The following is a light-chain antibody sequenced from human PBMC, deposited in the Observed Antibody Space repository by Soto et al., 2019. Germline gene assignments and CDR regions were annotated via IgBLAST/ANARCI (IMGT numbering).Light chain of an antibody. CDR2: GDN. CDR1: TSNIGAPYD. Sequence: QSVLTQPPSVSGAPGQRVSISCTGSTSNIGAPYDVHWYQHLPGAAPKLLIYGDNNRPSGVPDRFSGSKSGTSASLAITSLQAEDEADSYCCSYAGSSIYVSGTGTKVTVL. V-gene: IGLV1-40*01. CDR3: CSYAGSSIYV. J-gene: IGLJ1*01.